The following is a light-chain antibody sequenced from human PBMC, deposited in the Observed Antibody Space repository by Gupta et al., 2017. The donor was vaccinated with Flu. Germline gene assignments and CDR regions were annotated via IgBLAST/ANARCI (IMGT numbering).Light chain of an antibody. CDR3: QQYDSSPRT. Sequence: ERATLSCRASQSVSSSFLAWYQQKPGQAPRLLIYGASRRPTGIPDRFSGSGSGTDFTLTINRLEPEDFAVYYCQQYDSSPRTFGQGTKVEIK. CDR2: GAS. CDR1: QSVSSSF. V-gene: IGKV3-20*01. J-gene: IGKJ1*01.